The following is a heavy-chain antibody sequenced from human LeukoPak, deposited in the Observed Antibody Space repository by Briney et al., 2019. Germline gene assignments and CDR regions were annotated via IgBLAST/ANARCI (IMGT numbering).Heavy chain of an antibody. CDR1: GFTVSSNS. CDR2: IYSAGST. V-gene: IGHV3-53*01. J-gene: IGHJ4*02. Sequence: GGSLRLSRTVSGFTVSSNSMSWVRQAPGKGLEWVSFIYSAGSTHYSDSVKGRFTISIDNSKNTLYLQMNSLRAEDTAVYYCARRAGAYTHPYDYWGQGTLVTVS. CDR3: ARRAGAYTHPYDY. D-gene: IGHD3-16*01.